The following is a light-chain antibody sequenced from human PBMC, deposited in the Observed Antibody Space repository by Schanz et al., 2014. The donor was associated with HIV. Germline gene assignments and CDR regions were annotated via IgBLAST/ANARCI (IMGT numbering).Light chain of an antibody. CDR2: KAS. CDR1: QSINNW. Sequence: DIQMTQSPSTLSVSVGDRVTITCRASQSINNWLAWYQQKSGRAPKLLIYKASTLESGVPSRFVGSGSGTEFTLTITSLQPEDSATYYCQQYNSFPYTFGQGTKLEIK. V-gene: IGKV1-5*03. CDR3: QQYNSFPYT. J-gene: IGKJ2*01.